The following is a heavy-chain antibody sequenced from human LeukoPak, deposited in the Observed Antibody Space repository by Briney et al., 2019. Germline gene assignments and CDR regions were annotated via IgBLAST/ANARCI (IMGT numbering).Heavy chain of an antibody. Sequence: SETLSLTWTVSAVSIISYYWGWIRPPPGNGLEWTGYTYYSGSTNYNASLRSRVTIAVDTSKNQFSLKMSSVTAADTAVYYCARDSVTKYDFDYWGQGTLVTVSS. V-gene: IGHV4-59*01. CDR2: TYYSGST. CDR3: ARDSVTKYDFDY. CDR1: AVSIISYY. D-gene: IGHD4-17*01. J-gene: IGHJ4*02.